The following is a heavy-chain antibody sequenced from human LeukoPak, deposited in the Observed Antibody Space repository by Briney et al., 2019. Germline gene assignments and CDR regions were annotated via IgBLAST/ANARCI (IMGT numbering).Heavy chain of an antibody. V-gene: IGHV1-69*04. J-gene: IGHJ6*02. CDR1: GGTFSSYA. D-gene: IGHD2-21*01. CDR2: IIPILGIA. Sequence: SVKVSCKASGGTFSSYAISWVRQAPGQGLEWMGRIIPILGIANYAQKFQGRVTITADKSTSTAYMELSSLRSEDTAVYYCARDYGFGDSLDYYVMDVWGQGTTVTVSS. CDR3: ARDYGFGDSLDYYVMDV.